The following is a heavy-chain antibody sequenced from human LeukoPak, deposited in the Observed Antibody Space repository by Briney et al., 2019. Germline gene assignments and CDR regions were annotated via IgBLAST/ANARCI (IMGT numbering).Heavy chain of an antibody. J-gene: IGHJ1*01. D-gene: IGHD1-26*01. CDR1: GGSISSYY. CDR3: ARRYSGRFYIG. V-gene: IGHV4-59*08. CDR2: IYYSGST. Sequence: SETLSLTCTVSGGSISSYYWSWIRQPPGKGLEWIGYIYYSGSTNYNPSLRSRVTISVDTSKNQFSLKLSSVTAADTAVYYCARRYSGRFYIGWGQGTLVTVSS.